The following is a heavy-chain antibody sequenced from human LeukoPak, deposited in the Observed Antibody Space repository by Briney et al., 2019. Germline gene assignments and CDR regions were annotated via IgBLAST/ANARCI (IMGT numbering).Heavy chain of an antibody. D-gene: IGHD1-26*01. Sequence: VGSLRLSCAASGFTFTGYSMNWFRQAPGKGLEWVSYITITSDKIYYADSVKGRFTISRDNARNSLYLQMNSLRDEDTAVYSCARDGTPFDSWGQGTLVTVSS. CDR2: ITITSDKI. V-gene: IGHV3-48*02. CDR3: ARDGTPFDS. J-gene: IGHJ4*02. CDR1: GFTFTGYS.